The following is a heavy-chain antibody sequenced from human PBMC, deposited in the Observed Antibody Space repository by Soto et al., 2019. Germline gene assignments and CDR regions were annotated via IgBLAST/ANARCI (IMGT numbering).Heavy chain of an antibody. J-gene: IGHJ4*02. D-gene: IGHD2-2*01. CDR1: GGSISSGGYY. Sequence: QVQLQESGPGLVKPSQTLSLTCTVSGGSISSGGYYWSWIRQHPGKGLEWIGYIYYSGSTYYNPSLKSRVTISVDTSKNQSSLKLSSVTAADTAVYYCARVRGGYQLLLGYSDYWGQGTLVTVSS. CDR2: IYYSGST. CDR3: ARVRGGYQLLLGYSDY. V-gene: IGHV4-31*03.